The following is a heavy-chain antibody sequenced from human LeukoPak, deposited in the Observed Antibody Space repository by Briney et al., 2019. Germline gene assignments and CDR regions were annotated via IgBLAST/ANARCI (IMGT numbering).Heavy chain of an antibody. V-gene: IGHV3-9*01. Sequence: GRSLTLSCAASGFTFDDVAMEWVRHARGKGREWVSGFSWCSGSIGYADSVKRQFTISRDNAKNSMYLQMNSLRAEETALYYCAKDLSSGWPPDYYYGMDVWGQGTTVTVPS. CDR3: AKDLSSGWPPDYYYGMDV. CDR2: FSWCSGSI. CDR1: GFTFDDVA. J-gene: IGHJ6*02. D-gene: IGHD6-19*01.